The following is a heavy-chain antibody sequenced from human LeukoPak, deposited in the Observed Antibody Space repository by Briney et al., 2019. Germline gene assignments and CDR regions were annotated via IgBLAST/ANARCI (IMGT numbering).Heavy chain of an antibody. Sequence: ASVKASCKASGYTFTSYGISWVRQAPGQGLEWMGWISAYNGNTNYAQKLQGRVTMTTDTSTSTAYMELRSLRSDDTAVYYCARLYYDFWSGYYPPLLGYYYMDVWGKGTTVTVSS. J-gene: IGHJ6*03. V-gene: IGHV1-18*01. CDR3: ARLYYDFWSGYYPPLLGYYYMDV. CDR1: GYTFTSYG. CDR2: ISAYNGNT. D-gene: IGHD3-3*01.